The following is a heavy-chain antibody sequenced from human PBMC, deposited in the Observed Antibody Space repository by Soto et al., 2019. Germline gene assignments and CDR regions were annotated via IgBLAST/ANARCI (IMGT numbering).Heavy chain of an antibody. CDR1: GFTFSSHE. Sequence: SLRLSCEATGFTFSSHEMNWIRQTPGKRLEWIAKISGSGSTINYADSVKGRFTISRDNVQRTLHLQMDSLRVEDTGVYYCARGGVYWGRGTLVTSPQ. V-gene: IGHV3-48*03. CDR3: ARGGVY. J-gene: IGHJ1*01. CDR2: ISGSGSTI. D-gene: IGHD2-8*01.